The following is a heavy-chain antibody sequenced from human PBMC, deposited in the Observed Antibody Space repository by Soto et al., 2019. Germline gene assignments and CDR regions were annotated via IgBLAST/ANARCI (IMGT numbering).Heavy chain of an antibody. CDR3: ASIKRIMIFGVVIHNWFDP. D-gene: IGHD3-3*01. CDR1: GGSISSSSYY. J-gene: IGHJ5*02. V-gene: IGHV4-39*01. Sequence: PSETLSLTCTVSGGSISSSSYYWGWIRQPPGKGLEWIGSIYYSGSTYYNPSLKSRLTMSVDTSKNQFSLKLSSVTAADTAVYYCASIKRIMIFGVVIHNWFDPWGQGTLVTVSS. CDR2: IYYSGST.